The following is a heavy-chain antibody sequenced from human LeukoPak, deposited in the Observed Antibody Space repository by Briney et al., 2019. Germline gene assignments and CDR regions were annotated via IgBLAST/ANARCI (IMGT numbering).Heavy chain of an antibody. Sequence: GGSLRLSCAASGFTFSSYGMHWVRQAPGKGLEWVAVISYDGSNKYYADSVKGRFTISRGNSKNTMYLQMNSLRAEDTAVYYCARDINVVVAALDYWGQGTLVTVSS. CDR2: ISYDGSNK. CDR1: GFTFSSYG. D-gene: IGHD2-15*01. J-gene: IGHJ4*02. CDR3: ARDINVVVAALDY. V-gene: IGHV3-33*01.